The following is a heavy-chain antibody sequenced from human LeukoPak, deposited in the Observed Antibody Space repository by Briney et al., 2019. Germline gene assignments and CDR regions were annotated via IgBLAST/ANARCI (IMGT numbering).Heavy chain of an antibody. J-gene: IGHJ4*02. CDR1: GFTFSIYA. CDR3: AKGPREIVLSYFDS. CDR2: ISSSGGST. Sequence: GGSLRLSCAASGFTFSIYAMSWVRQAPGKRLEWVSAISSSGGSTYYADSVKGRFTISRDKSKNTLNLQMSNLRAEDTAVYYCAKGPREIVLSYFDSWGQGTLVTVSS. V-gene: IGHV3-23*01. D-gene: IGHD2-8*01.